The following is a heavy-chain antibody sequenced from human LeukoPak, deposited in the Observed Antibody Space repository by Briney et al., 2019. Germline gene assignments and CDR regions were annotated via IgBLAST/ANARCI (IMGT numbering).Heavy chain of an antibody. V-gene: IGHV1-8*03. J-gene: IGHJ3*02. D-gene: IGHD3-10*01. CDR3: ARGLDFGSGDAFDI. Sequence: ASVKVSCKASGGTFSSYAISWVRQAPGQGLEWMGWMNPNSGNTGYAQKFQGRVTITRNTSISTAYMELSSLRSEDTAVYYCARGLDFGSGDAFDIWGQGTMVTVSS. CDR2: MNPNSGNT. CDR1: GGTFSSYA.